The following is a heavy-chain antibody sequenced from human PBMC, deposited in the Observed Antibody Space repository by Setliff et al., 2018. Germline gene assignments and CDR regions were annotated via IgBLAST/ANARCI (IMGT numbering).Heavy chain of an antibody. CDR2: INHSGST. CDR3: ARGFDVCGGGACYTDGPYYFDY. J-gene: IGHJ4*02. CDR1: GGSISSSSYY. D-gene: IGHD2-21*02. Sequence: SETLSLTCTVSGGSISSSSYYWSWIRQPPGKGLEWIGEINHSGSTNYNPSLKSRVTISVDTSKNQFSLKLSSVAAADTAVYYCARGFDVCGGGACYTDGPYYFDYWGLGTLVTVSS. V-gene: IGHV4-39*07.